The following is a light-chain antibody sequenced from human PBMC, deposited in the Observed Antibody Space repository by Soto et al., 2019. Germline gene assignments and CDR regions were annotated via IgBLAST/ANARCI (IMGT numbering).Light chain of an antibody. CDR1: QGIRSN. CDR2: AAS. J-gene: IGKJ1*01. Sequence: EIQMTQSPSSLSASAGDGATITCSASQGIRSNLAWYQQKPGKAPKLLIYAASSLQSGVPSRFSGSGSGTDFTLTISSLQPEDFATYYRQQNYTSPRTFGQGTKVDIK. V-gene: IGKV1-39*01. CDR3: QQNYTSPRT.